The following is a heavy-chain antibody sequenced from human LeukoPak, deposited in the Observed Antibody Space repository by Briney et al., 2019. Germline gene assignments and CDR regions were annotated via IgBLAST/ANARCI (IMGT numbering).Heavy chain of an antibody. J-gene: IGHJ5*02. CDR2: IFYSGST. CDR3: ARGPYLGDSNNWFDP. D-gene: IGHD4-17*01. V-gene: IGHV4-30-2*06. CDR1: GGSVRGAGQS. Sequence: SQTLSLTCAVSGGSVRGAGQSWSWIRQSPGKALEWIAYIFYSGSTYYNPSLKSRVTILIDTSKNQFSLKLSSVTAADTAVYYSARGPYLGDSNNWFDPWGPGTLVTVSS.